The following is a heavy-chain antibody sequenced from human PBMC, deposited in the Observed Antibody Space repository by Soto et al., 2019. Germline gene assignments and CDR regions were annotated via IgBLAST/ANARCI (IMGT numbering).Heavy chain of an antibody. V-gene: IGHV1-18*01. J-gene: IGHJ4*02. CDR1: GYTFTSYG. D-gene: IGHD3-10*01. CDR3: ARSNYYGSGSYYNY. CDR2: ISAYNGNT. Sequence: ASVKVSCKASGYTFTSYGISWVRQAPGQGLEWMGWISAYNGNTNYAQKLQGRVTMTTDTSTSTAYMELRSLRSDDTAVCYCARSNYYGSGSYYNYWGQGTLVTVSS.